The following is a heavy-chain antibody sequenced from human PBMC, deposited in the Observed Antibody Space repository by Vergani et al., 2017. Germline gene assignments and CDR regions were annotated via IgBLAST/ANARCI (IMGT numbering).Heavy chain of an antibody. CDR3: ARGSQAAGTMFGYYYYYYMDV. J-gene: IGHJ6*03. CDR1: GGSISSYY. Sequence: QVQLQESGPGLVKPSETLSLTCTVSGGSISSYYWSWIRQPPGKGLEWIGYIYYSGSTNYNPSLKSRVTISVDTSKNQFSRKLSSVTAADTAVYYCARGSQAAGTMFGYYYYYYMDVWGKGTTVTVSS. D-gene: IGHD6-13*01. CDR2: IYYSGST. V-gene: IGHV4-59*01.